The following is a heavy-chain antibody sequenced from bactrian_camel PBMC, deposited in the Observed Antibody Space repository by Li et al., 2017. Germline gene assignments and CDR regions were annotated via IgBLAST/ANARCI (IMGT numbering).Heavy chain of an antibody. V-gene: IGHV3S53*01. CDR3: AADSWRGLCYTDRDEADFPF. CDR2: RRNDGTT. D-gene: IGHD3*01. CDR1: HYRLGDLD. Sequence: HVQLVESGGGSVQAGGSLTLSCTASHYRLGDLDMAWYRQVPGDECHVVAARRNDGTTYYADFVEGRITISEDTAENTFYLQMTNLEPADSGMYYCAADSWRGLCYTDRDEADFPFWGQGTQVTVS. J-gene: IGHJ6*01.